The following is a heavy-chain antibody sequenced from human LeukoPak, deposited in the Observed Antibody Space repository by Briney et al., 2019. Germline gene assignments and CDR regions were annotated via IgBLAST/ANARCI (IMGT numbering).Heavy chain of an antibody. CDR3: ARGRSGYSYGPRFDY. J-gene: IGHJ4*02. CDR2: INHSGST. V-gene: IGHV4-34*01. D-gene: IGHD5-18*01. CDR1: GGSFSGYY. Sequence: SETLSLTCAVYGGSFSGYYWSWIRQPPGKGLEWIGEINHSGSTNYSPSLKSRVTISVDTSKNQFSLKLSSVTAADTAVYYCARGRSGYSYGPRFDYWDQGTLVTVSS.